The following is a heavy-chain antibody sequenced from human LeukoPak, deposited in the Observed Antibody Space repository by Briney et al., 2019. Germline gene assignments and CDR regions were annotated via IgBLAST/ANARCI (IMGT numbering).Heavy chain of an antibody. V-gene: IGHV3-53*04. CDR2: IYSGGST. CDR1: GFTVSSNC. D-gene: IGHD3-16*02. CDR3: ARDRLRLGELSSDY. Sequence: GGSLRLSCAASGFTVSSNCMSWVRQAPGKGLEWVSVIYSGGSTYYADSVKGRFTISRHNSKNTLYLQMNSLRAEDTAVYYCARDRLRLGELSSDYWGQGTLVTVSS. J-gene: IGHJ4*02.